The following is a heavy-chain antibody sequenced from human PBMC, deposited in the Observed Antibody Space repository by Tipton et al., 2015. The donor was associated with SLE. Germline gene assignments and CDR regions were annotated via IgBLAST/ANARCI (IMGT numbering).Heavy chain of an antibody. CDR2: IYYSGST. J-gene: IGHJ4*02. D-gene: IGHD6-19*01. CDR1: GGSISSSGYY. V-gene: IGHV4-39*07. Sequence: TLSLTCTVSGGSISSSGYYWGWIRQPPGKGLEWIGNIYYSGSTYCNPSLKSRVTISVDTSKNQFSLKLSSVTAADTAVYYCARVTGHSSGWYGWVDYRGQGTLVTVSS. CDR3: ARVTGHSSGWYGWVDY.